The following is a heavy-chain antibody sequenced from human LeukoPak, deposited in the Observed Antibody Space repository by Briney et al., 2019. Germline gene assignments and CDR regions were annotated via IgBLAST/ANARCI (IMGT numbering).Heavy chain of an antibody. CDR1: GGSISSSSYY. CDR3: AREDIVVVPAAIALSGWFDP. J-gene: IGHJ5*02. CDR2: IYYSGST. V-gene: IGHV4-39*07. Sequence: PSETLSLTCTVSGGSISSSSYYWGWTRQPPGKGLEWIGSIYYSGSTYYNPSLKSRVTISVDTSKNQFSLKLSSVTAADTAVYYCAREDIVVVPAAIALSGWFDPWGQGTLVTVSS. D-gene: IGHD2-2*02.